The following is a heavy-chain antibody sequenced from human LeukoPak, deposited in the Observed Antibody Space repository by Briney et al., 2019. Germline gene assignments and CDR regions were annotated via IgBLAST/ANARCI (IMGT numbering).Heavy chain of an antibody. CDR3: ARDAYSREQDY. J-gene: IGHJ4*02. D-gene: IGHD6-13*01. CDR1: GYTFTGYY. CDR2: INPNSGGT. Sequence: ASVKVSCKASGYTFTGYYMHWVRQAPGQGLEWMGWINPNSGGTKYAQKFQGRVTMTRDTSISTAYMELSSLKSDDTAVYYCARDAYSREQDYWGQGTLVTVSS. V-gene: IGHV1-2*02.